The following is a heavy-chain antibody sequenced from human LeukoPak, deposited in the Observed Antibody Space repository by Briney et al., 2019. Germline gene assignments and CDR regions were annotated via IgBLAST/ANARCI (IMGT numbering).Heavy chain of an antibody. D-gene: IGHD5-24*01. CDR1: GFTLSSYG. CDR2: IWYDGSNK. Sequence: GGSLRLSCAASGFTLSSYGMHWVRQAPGKGLEWVAVIWYDGSNKYYADSVKGRFTISRDNSKNTLYLQMNSLRAEDTAVYYCAKDRMATITGFDYWGQGTLVTVSS. CDR3: AKDRMATITGFDY. J-gene: IGHJ4*02. V-gene: IGHV3-33*06.